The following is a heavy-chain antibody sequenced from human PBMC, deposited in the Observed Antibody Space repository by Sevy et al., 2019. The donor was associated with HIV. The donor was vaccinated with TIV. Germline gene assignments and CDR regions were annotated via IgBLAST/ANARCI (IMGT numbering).Heavy chain of an antibody. V-gene: IGHV3-30*18. CDR1: GFTFSSYG. CDR3: AKAGYCSSTSCLDWFDP. J-gene: IGHJ5*02. D-gene: IGHD2-2*01. Sequence: GGSLRLSCAASGFTFSSYGMHWVRQAPGKGLEWVAVISYDGSNKYYADSVKGRFTISRDNSKNTLYLQMNSLRAEDTALYYCAKAGYCSSTSCLDWFDPWGQRTLVTVSS. CDR2: ISYDGSNK.